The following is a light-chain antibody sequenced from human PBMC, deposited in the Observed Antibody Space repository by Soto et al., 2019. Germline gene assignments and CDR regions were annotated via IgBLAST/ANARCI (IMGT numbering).Light chain of an antibody. J-gene: IGKJ2*01. V-gene: IGKV1-5*01. CDR3: QQYNSYSPPYT. Sequence: DIQMTQSPSTLSASVGDRVTITCRASQSISSWLAWYQQKPGKAPKLLIYDASSLESGVPSRFSCSGTGTEFTLTISSLQPDDFATYYCQQYNSYSPPYTFGQGTKLEIK. CDR2: DAS. CDR1: QSISSW.